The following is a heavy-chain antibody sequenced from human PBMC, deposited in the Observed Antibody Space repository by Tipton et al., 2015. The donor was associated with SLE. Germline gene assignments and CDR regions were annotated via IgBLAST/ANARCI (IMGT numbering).Heavy chain of an antibody. CDR1: GGSISSSSYY. V-gene: IGHV4-39*01. CDR2: IYYSGST. Sequence: LRLFCTVSGGSISSSSYYWGWIRQPPGKGLEWIGSIYYSGSTYYNPSLKSRVTISVDTSKNQFSLKLSSVTAADTAVYYCARQKRELGLDYWGQGTLVTVSS. CDR3: ARQKRELGLDY. D-gene: IGHD1-26*01. J-gene: IGHJ4*02.